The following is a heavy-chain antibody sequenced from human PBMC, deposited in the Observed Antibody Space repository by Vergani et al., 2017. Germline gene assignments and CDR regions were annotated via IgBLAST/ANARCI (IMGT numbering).Heavy chain of an antibody. J-gene: IGHJ5*02. V-gene: IGHV3-30*18. CDR2: ISYDGSNK. D-gene: IGHD6-19*01. CDR3: AKESSGWDNWFDP. Sequence: QVQLVESGGGVVQPGRSLRLSCAASGFTFSSYGMHWVRQAPGKGLEWVAVISYDGSNKYYADSVKGRFTISRDNSKNTLYLQMNSLRAEDRAVYYCAKESSGWDNWFDPWGQGTLVTVSS. CDR1: GFTFSSYG.